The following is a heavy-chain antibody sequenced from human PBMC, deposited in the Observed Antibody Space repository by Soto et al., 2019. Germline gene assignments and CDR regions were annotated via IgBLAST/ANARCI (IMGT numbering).Heavy chain of an antibody. Sequence: QVHLQQWGAGLLKPSETLSLTCAVYGGSFSGYYWSWIRQPPGTGLEWIGDINHSGSTNYNPSLESRITISVDTSKNQFSLKLSSVTAADTAVYYCASPYYDFWSGPPWGTQKYYFDFWGQGTLVTVSS. V-gene: IGHV4-34*01. D-gene: IGHD3-3*01. CDR3: ASPYYDFWSGPPWGTQKYYFDF. J-gene: IGHJ4*02. CDR2: INHSGST. CDR1: GGSFSGYY.